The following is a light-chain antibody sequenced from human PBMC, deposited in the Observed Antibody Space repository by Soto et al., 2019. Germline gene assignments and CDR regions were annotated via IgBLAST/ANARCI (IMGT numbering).Light chain of an antibody. CDR1: QGIHKY. J-gene: IGKJ5*01. CDR2: GAS. Sequence: DIQMTQSPSAMSASVGDRVTITCRASQGIHKYLAWFQQKPGKVPKRLIYGASSLQSGVPSRFSGSGSGTEFTLTLSRLQPEDFTTYYCLQHNFYPPTFGQGKRLE. CDR3: LQHNFYPPT. V-gene: IGKV1-17*03.